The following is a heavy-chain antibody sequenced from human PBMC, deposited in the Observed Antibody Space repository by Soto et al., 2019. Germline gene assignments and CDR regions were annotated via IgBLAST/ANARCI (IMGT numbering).Heavy chain of an antibody. CDR1: GFTFRSYV. CDR3: ARRGTTGGLDV. Sequence: QVQLVESGGGVVQPGTSRRLSCVGSGFTFRSYVIHWVRQVPGKGLEWVAFTSYDGSNKDYGDSVMGRFTISRDNSRNTVDLQMDSLRREDTALYYCARRGTTGGLDVWGQGTLVSVSS. J-gene: IGHJ1*01. D-gene: IGHD3-16*01. V-gene: IGHV3-33*05. CDR2: TSYDGSNK.